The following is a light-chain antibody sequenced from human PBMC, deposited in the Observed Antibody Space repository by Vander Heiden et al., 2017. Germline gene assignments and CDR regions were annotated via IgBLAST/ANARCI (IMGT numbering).Light chain of an antibody. CDR2: WAS. CDR3: QQDYSTPWT. V-gene: IGKV4-1*01. CDR1: QSGLYSSNNKNY. J-gene: IGKJ1*01. Sequence: DIVMTQSPDSLAVSLGERATINCQSSQSGLYSSNNKNYLAWYQQKPGQPPKLLIYWASTRESGVPDRFSGSGYGTDFTLTISSLQAEDVAVYYCQQDYSTPWTFGQGTKVEIK.